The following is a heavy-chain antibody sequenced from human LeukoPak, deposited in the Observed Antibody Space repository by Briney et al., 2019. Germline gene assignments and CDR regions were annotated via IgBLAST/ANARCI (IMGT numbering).Heavy chain of an antibody. J-gene: IGHJ4*02. V-gene: IGHV3-23*01. CDR3: AKRGVVIRVILVGFHKEAYYFDS. Sequence: GGSLRLSCAVSGITLSNYGMSWVRQAPGKGLEWVAGISGSGGGTIYADSVKGRFTISRDNARNTLYLQMNSLRVEDTAAYFCAKRGVVIRVILVGFHKEAYYFDSWGQGALVTVSS. CDR2: ISGSGGGT. D-gene: IGHD3-22*01. CDR1: GITLSNYG.